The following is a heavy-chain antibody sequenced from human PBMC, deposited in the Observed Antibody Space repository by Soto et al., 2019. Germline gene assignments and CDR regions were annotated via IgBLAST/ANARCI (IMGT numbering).Heavy chain of an antibody. J-gene: IGHJ3*02. CDR1: GDSISSYY. Sequence: QVQLQESGPGLVKPSETLSLTCTVSGDSISSYYWMWIRQPPGKGLEWIGYIYYSGNTNYNPSLKSRVTISVHTYKNQSSLKLNFVTAADTAVYYCARDRRYGDSPGAFDSWGQGTMVTVSS. CDR2: IYYSGNT. D-gene: IGHD4-17*01. V-gene: IGHV4-59*01. CDR3: ARDRRYGDSPGAFDS.